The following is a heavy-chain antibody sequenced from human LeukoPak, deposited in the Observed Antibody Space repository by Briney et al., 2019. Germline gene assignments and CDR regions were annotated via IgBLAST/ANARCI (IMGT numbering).Heavy chain of an antibody. CDR2: IRSKASGGTT. CDR3: TRGYSIDY. J-gene: IGHJ4*02. CDR1: GFTFGDYA. D-gene: IGHD4-11*01. Sequence: PGGSLGLSCTASGFTFGDYAMSCVRQAPGKGLEWVGFIRSKASGGTTEYTASVKGRYTISRDDSKSIAYLQMNSLITEDTAIYYCTRGYSIDYWGQGTQVTVSS. V-gene: IGHV3-49*04.